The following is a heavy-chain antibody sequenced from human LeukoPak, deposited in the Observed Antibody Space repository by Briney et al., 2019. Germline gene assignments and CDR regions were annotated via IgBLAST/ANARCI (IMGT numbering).Heavy chain of an antibody. D-gene: IGHD1-14*01. V-gene: IGHV4-39*01. CDR3: ARPKFNYGTRYFDY. CDR2: IYYSGIT. Sequence: SETLSLTCTVSGGSISSSLYYWGWIRQPPGKGLEWVGSIYYSGITYYNPSLKSRITISVDTSNNQFSLKLSSVTAADTAVYYCARPKFNYGTRYFDYWGQGTLVTVSS. CDR1: GGSISSSLYY. J-gene: IGHJ4*02.